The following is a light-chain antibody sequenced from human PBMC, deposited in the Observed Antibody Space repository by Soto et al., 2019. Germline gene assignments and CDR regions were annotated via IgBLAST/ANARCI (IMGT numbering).Light chain of an antibody. CDR1: QSVSSY. CDR2: DAS. V-gene: IGKV3-11*01. Sequence: EIVLTQSPATLSLSPGERATLSCRASQSVSSYLGWYQQKPGQAPRLLIYDASNRATGIPARFSGSGSGTYITLPISSLEPEDFAVYYCQQRSKWPVTFGQGTRLEIK. CDR3: QQRSKWPVT. J-gene: IGKJ5*01.